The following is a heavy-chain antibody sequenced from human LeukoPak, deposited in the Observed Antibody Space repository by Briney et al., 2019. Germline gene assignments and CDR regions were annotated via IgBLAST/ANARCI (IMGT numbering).Heavy chain of an antibody. CDR2: IYYSGRT. J-gene: IGHJ4*02. Sequence: SETLSLTCTVSGGSISSGGYSWSWIRQPPGKGLEWFGYIYYSGRTYYNPSLKSRVTISVDTSKNQFSLKLSSVTAADTAVYYCARVRRSSWYYFVYSGQGTLGTVSS. CDR3: ARVRRSSWYYFVY. V-gene: IGHV4-30-4*07. D-gene: IGHD6-13*01. CDR1: GGSISSGGYS.